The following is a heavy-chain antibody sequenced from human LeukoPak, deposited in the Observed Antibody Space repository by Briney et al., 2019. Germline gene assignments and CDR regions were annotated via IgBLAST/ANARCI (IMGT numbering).Heavy chain of an antibody. V-gene: IGHV3-21*01. J-gene: IGHJ4*02. CDR2: ISSSSSYI. D-gene: IGHD2-2*01. CDR3: SVVPAAGVDY. Sequence: GGSLRLSCAASGFTFSSYSMNWVRQAPGKGLEWVSSISSSSSYIYYADSVKGRFTISRDNAKNSLYLQMNSLRAEDTAVYYCSVVPAAGVDYWGQGTLVTVSS. CDR1: GFTFSSYS.